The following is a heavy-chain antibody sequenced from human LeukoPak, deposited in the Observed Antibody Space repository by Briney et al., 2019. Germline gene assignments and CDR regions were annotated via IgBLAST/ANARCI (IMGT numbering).Heavy chain of an antibody. V-gene: IGHV3-23*01. Sequence: GGSLRLSYAASGFTFSSYAMSWVRQAPGKGLEWVSAISGSGGSTYYADSVKGRFTISRDNSKNTLYLQMNSLRAEDTAVYYCAKARIPYSSGWYDWGQGTLVTVSS. CDR1: GFTFSSYA. CDR2: ISGSGGST. D-gene: IGHD6-19*01. J-gene: IGHJ4*02. CDR3: AKARIPYSSGWYD.